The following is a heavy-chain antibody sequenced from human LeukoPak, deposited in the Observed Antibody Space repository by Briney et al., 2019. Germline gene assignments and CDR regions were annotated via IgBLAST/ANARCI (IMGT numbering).Heavy chain of an antibody. CDR3: AKDPRDHSYGWSWRYFDY. J-gene: IGHJ4*02. Sequence: GRSLRLSCAASGFTFSSYGMHWVRQAPGKGLEWVAVISYDGSNKYYADSVKGRFTISRDNAKNSLYLQMNSLRAEDTAVYYCAKDPRDHSYGWSWRYFDYWGQGTLVTVSS. D-gene: IGHD5-18*01. CDR1: GFTFSSYG. V-gene: IGHV3-30*18. CDR2: ISYDGSNK.